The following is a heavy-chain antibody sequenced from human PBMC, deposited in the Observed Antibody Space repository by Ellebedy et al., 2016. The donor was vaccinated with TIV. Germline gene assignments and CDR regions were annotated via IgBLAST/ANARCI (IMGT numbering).Heavy chain of an antibody. CDR1: GFTFGSFA. J-gene: IGHJ4*02. Sequence: GESLKISCAASGFTFGSFAMSWVRQAPGKGLVWVSRINNDGTGTDYADSVKGRFSISRDNAKNTLYLQMNSLRAEDTAVYYCVRRSSGYCVGTSCTTDFDYWGQGTLVTVSS. CDR2: INNDGTGT. V-gene: IGHV3-74*01. D-gene: IGHD2-2*03. CDR3: VRRSSGYCVGTSCTTDFDY.